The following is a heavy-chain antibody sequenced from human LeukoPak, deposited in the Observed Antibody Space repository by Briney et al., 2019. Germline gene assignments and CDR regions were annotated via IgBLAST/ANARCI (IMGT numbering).Heavy chain of an antibody. CDR2: IYHSGST. CDR3: ARGGIVVVPAATYNWFDP. Sequence: SETLSLTCAVSGGSISSGGYSWSWIRQPPGKGLEWIGYIYHSGSTYYNPSLKSRVTISVDRSKNQFSLKLSSVTAADTAVYYCARGGIVVVPAATYNWFDPWGQGTLVTVSS. V-gene: IGHV4-30-2*01. D-gene: IGHD2-2*01. CDR1: GGSISSGGYS. J-gene: IGHJ5*02.